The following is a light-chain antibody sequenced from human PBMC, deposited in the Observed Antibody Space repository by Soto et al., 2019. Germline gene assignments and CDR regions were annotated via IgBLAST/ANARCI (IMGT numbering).Light chain of an antibody. CDR3: QQYYDWPIT. Sequence: DIQMTQSPSSLSASVGDRVTLTCLATQSISKYLNWYQQKPGKAPNLLIYSTSTLQSGVPSRFSGSGSGTDFTLTINSLQPEDFAVYYCQQYYDWPITFGQGTRLEIK. J-gene: IGKJ5*01. CDR2: STS. V-gene: IGKV1-39*01. CDR1: QSISKY.